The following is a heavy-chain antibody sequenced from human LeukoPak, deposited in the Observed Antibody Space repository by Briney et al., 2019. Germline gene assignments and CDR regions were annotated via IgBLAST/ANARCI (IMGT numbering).Heavy chain of an antibody. J-gene: IGHJ4*02. CDR1: GFTFSSYA. CDR2: ISGRGDSP. D-gene: IGHD3-16*01. Sequence: PGGSLRLSCAASGFTFSSYAMSWVRQAPGKGLEWVSTISGRGDSPNYADSVKGRFTISRDNAKNSLYLQMNSLRAEDTALYYCARDVGSFGVTLFDYWGQGTLVTVSS. CDR3: ARDVGSFGVTLFDY. V-gene: IGHV3-23*01.